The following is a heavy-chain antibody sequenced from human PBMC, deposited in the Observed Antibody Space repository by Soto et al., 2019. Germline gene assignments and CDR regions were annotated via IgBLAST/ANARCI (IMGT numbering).Heavy chain of an antibody. CDR1: GFTFSSYS. CDR2: ISSSSSTI. Sequence: EVQPVESGGGLVQPGGSLRLSCAASGFTFSSYSMNWVRQAPGKGLEWVSYISSSSSTIYYADSVKGRFTISRDNAKNSLYLQMNSLRAEDTAVYYCARDYYDSSGYSAPFDYWGQGTLVTVSS. D-gene: IGHD3-22*01. J-gene: IGHJ4*02. CDR3: ARDYYDSSGYSAPFDY. V-gene: IGHV3-48*01.